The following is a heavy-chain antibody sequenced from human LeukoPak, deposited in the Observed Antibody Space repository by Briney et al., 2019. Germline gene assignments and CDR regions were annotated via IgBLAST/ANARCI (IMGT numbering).Heavy chain of an antibody. CDR3: ARGSPLSIFGVVISYFDY. Sequence: SETLSLTCAVYGGSFSGYYWSWIRQPPGKGLEWIGEINHSGSANYNPSLKSRVTISVDTSKNKFSLKLSSVTAADTAVYYCARGSPLSIFGVVISYFDYWGQGTLVTVSS. J-gene: IGHJ4*02. V-gene: IGHV4-34*01. CDR1: GGSFSGYY. D-gene: IGHD3-3*01. CDR2: INHSGSA.